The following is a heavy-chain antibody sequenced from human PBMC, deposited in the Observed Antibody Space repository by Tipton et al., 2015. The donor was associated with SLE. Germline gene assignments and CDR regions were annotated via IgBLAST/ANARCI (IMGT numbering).Heavy chain of an antibody. V-gene: IGHV4-59*08. D-gene: IGHD2-15*01. J-gene: IGHJ3*02. CDR3: ARLLNPEHAFDI. CDR1: GGSISSYY. CDR2: IYYSGST. Sequence: GLVKPSETLSLTCTVSGGSISSYYWSWIRQPPGKGLEWIGYIYYSGSTNYNPSLKSRVTISVDTSKNQFSLKLSSVTAADTAVYYCARLLNPEHAFDIWGQGTMVTVSS.